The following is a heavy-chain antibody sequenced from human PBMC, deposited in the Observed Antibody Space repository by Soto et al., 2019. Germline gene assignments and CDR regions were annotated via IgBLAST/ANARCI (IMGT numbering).Heavy chain of an antibody. D-gene: IGHD1-26*01. CDR3: AKESGSYYDY. J-gene: IGHJ4*02. CDR1: GFTFSSYG. V-gene: IGHV3-30*18. Sequence: RGSLRLSCAASGFTFSSYGMHWVRQAPGKGLEWVAVISYDGSNKYYADSVKGRFTISRDNSKNTLYLQMNSLRAEDTAVYYCAKESGSYYDYWGQGTLVTVSS. CDR2: ISYDGSNK.